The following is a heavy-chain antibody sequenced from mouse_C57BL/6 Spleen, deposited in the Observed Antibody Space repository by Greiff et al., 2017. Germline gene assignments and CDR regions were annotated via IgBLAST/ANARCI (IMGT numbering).Heavy chain of an antibody. J-gene: IGHJ4*01. CDR2: IDPETGGT. CDR1: GYTFTDYE. D-gene: IGHD1-1*01. CDR3: TRREISHYYGSSYAMDY. Sequence: VQLQQPGAELVRPGASVTLSCKASGYTFTDYEMHWVKQTPVHGLEWIGAIDPETGGTAYNQKFKGEAILTADKSSSTAYMELRSLTSADSADYYCTRREISHYYGSSYAMDYWGQGTSVTVSS. V-gene: IGHV1-15*01.